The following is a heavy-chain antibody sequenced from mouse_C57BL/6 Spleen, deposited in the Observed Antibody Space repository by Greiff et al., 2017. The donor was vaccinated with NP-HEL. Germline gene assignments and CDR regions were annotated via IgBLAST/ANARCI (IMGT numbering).Heavy chain of an antibody. Sequence: VQLQQSGAELVKPGASVKISCKASGYAFSSYWMNWVKQRPGKGLEWIGQIYPGDGDTNYNGKFKGKATLTADKSSSTAYMQLSSLTSGDSAVYFCAREGYYSNAMDYWGQGTSVTVSS. V-gene: IGHV1-80*01. CDR1: GYAFSSYW. J-gene: IGHJ4*01. CDR2: IYPGDGDT. CDR3: AREGYYSNAMDY. D-gene: IGHD2-5*01.